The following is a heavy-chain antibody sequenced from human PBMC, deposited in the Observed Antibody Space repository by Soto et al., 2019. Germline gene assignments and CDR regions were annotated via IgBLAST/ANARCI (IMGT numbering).Heavy chain of an antibody. D-gene: IGHD3-9*01. CDR2: ISAYNGNT. J-gene: IGHJ6*03. CDR1: GYTFTSYG. Sequence: ASVKVSCKASGYTFTSYGISWVRQAPGQGLEWMGWISAYNGNTNYAQKLQGRVTMTTDTSTSTAYIELRSLRSDDTAVYYCARFYWRILTGHSLGSGARPEGFSDYYYYYYMDVWGKGTTVTVSS. V-gene: IGHV1-18*01. CDR3: ARFYWRILTGHSLGSGARPEGFSDYYYYYYMDV.